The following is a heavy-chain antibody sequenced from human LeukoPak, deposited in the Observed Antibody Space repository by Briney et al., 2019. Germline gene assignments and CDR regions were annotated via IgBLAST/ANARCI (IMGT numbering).Heavy chain of an antibody. CDR2: IIPIVDIA. Sequence: SVKVSCKASGGTFSSYAISWVRQAPGHGLEWMGRIIPIVDIANYAQKFQGRVTITADTSTSTAYMELSSLRSEDTAVYYCARGQGFSSSWYQKHFDYWGQGTLVIVSS. J-gene: IGHJ4*02. V-gene: IGHV1-69*04. CDR1: GGTFSSYA. CDR3: ARGQGFSSSWYQKHFDY. D-gene: IGHD6-13*01.